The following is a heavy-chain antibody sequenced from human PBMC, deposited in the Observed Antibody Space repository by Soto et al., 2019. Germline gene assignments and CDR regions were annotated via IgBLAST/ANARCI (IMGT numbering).Heavy chain of an antibody. J-gene: IGHJ4*02. CDR1: GGTFSSYA. CDR2: IIPIFGTA. Sequence: SVKVSCKASGGTFSSYAISWVRQAPGQGLEWMGGIIPIFGTANYAQKFQGRVTITADESTSTAYMELSSLRADDTAVYYCARQEYDFWSDSYMGYYFDYWGQGALVTVSS. D-gene: IGHD3-3*01. V-gene: IGHV1-69*13. CDR3: ARQEYDFWSDSYMGYYFDY.